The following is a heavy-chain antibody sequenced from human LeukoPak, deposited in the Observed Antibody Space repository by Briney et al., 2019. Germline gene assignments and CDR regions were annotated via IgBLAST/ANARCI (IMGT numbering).Heavy chain of an antibody. J-gene: IGHJ4*02. D-gene: IGHD4-17*01. Sequence: GGSLRLSCAASGFTFSSYEMNWVRQAPGKGLEWVSYISSSGSTIYYADSVKGRFTISRDNAKNSLYLQMNSLRAEDTAVYYCARGDYGDYGRPPDYWGQGTLVTVSS. V-gene: IGHV3-48*03. CDR2: ISSSGSTI. CDR1: GFTFSSYE. CDR3: ARGDYGDYGRPPDY.